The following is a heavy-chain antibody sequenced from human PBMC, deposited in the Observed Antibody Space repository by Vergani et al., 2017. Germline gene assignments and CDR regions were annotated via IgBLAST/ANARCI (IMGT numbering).Heavy chain of an antibody. D-gene: IGHD4-17*01. CDR1: GFTFSSYS. CDR2: ISTSSSTI. Sequence: EVQLVESGGGLVQPGGSLRLSCVASGFTFSSYSMNWVRQAPGKGLEWVSYISTSSSTIYYADSVKGRFTISRDNAKNSLYLQMSGLRAEDTAVYYCASLSTVTTQSDDYWGQGTLVTVSS. CDR3: ASLSTVTTQSDDY. V-gene: IGHV3-48*01. J-gene: IGHJ4*02.